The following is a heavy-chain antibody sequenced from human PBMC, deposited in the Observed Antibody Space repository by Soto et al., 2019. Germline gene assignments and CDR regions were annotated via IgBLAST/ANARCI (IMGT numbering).Heavy chain of an antibody. V-gene: IGHV1-18*01. CDR2: ISAYNGNT. CDR1: GYTFTSYG. J-gene: IGHJ3*02. Sequence: QVQLVQSGAEVKKPGASVKVSCKASGYTFTSYGISWVRQAPGQGLEWMGWISAYNGNTNYAQKLQGRVTMTTDTSTSTAYMGLRSLRSDDTAVYYCARDRYTGDSSGPHGIWGQGTMVTVSS. D-gene: IGHD3-22*01. CDR3: ARDRYTGDSSGPHGI.